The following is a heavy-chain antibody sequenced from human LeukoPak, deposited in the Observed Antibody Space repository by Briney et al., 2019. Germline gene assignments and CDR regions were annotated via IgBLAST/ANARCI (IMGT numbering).Heavy chain of an antibody. V-gene: IGHV3-21*01. CDR2: ISSSSSYI. Sequence: GGSLRLSCAASGFTFSSYSMNWVRQASGKGLEWVSSISSSSSYIYYADSVKGRFTISRGNAKNSLYLQMNSLRAEDTAVYYCARTLTTVALRYGMDVWGQGTTVTVSS. D-gene: IGHD4-17*01. CDR3: ARTLTTVALRYGMDV. J-gene: IGHJ6*02. CDR1: GFTFSSYS.